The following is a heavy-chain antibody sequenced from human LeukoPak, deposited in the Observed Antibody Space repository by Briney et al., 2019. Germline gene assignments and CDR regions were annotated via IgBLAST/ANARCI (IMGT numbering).Heavy chain of an antibody. CDR3: AKDRLKLLAVAGTRPAEYFQH. J-gene: IGHJ1*01. V-gene: IGHV3-23*01. Sequence: GGSLRLSCAASGFTFSTYAMSWVRQAPGKGLEWVSGISGSGDSTYYADSVKGRFTISRDNSKNTVSLQMNSLRAEDTAVYYCAKDRLKLLAVAGTRPAEYFQHWGQGTLVTVSS. CDR1: GFTFSTYA. CDR2: ISGSGDST. D-gene: IGHD6-19*01.